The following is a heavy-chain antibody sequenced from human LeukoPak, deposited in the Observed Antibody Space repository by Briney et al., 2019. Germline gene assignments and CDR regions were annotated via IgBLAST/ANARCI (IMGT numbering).Heavy chain of an antibody. J-gene: IGHJ4*02. CDR1: GFTFSSYS. Sequence: PGGSLRLSCAASGFTFSSYSMNWVRQAPGKGLEWVSSISSSSSTIYYADSVKGRFTISRDNAKNSLYLQMNSLRAEDTAVYYCARDARIAAAGQPDYWGQGTLVTVFS. V-gene: IGHV3-48*01. CDR3: ARDARIAAAGQPDY. CDR2: ISSSSSTI. D-gene: IGHD6-13*01.